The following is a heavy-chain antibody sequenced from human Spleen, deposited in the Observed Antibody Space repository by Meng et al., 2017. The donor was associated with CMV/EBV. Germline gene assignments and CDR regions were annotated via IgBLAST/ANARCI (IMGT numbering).Heavy chain of an antibody. Sequence: LRLSCIVSGDSISAYYWSWIRQPPGKGLEWIGFIYNSGSTNNNPSLKSRVTISVDTSKNQFSLELSSVTAADTALYYCAKSAPSYNWLDPWGQGILVTVSS. D-gene: IGHD6-6*01. CDR2: IYNSGST. V-gene: IGHV4-59*01. CDR1: GDSISAYY. CDR3: AKSAPSYNWLDP. J-gene: IGHJ5*02.